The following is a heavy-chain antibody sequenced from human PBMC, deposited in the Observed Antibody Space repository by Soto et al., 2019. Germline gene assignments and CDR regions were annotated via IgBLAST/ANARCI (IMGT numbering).Heavy chain of an antibody. J-gene: IGHJ4*02. Sequence: ESLTISCTCSGYSFTRYWIGWVRQMPGKGLEWMGIIYPGDSDTRYSPSFQGQVTISADKSISTAYLQWSSLKASDTAMYYCARLPYDSSGYRFDYWGQGTLVTVSS. D-gene: IGHD3-22*01. CDR3: ARLPYDSSGYRFDY. CDR2: IYPGDSDT. V-gene: IGHV5-51*01. CDR1: GYSFTRYW.